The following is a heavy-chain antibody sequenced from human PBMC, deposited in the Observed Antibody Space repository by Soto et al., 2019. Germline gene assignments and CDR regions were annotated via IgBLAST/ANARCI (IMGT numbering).Heavy chain of an antibody. CDR2: IDPSDSYT. J-gene: IGHJ6*02. D-gene: IGHD3-10*01. CDR1: GYSFTIYW. V-gene: IGHV5-10-1*01. CDR3: ASLNYYGSGSYFGYYGMDV. Sequence: GESLKISCKGSGYSFTIYWISWVRQMPGKGLEWMGRIDPSDSYTNYSPSFQGHVTISADKSISTAYLQWSSLKASDTAMYYCASLNYYGSGSYFGYYGMDVWGQGTTVTVSS.